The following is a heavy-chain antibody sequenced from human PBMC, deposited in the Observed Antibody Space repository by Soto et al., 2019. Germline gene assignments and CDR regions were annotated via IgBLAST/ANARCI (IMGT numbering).Heavy chain of an antibody. CDR2: ISSSSSYI. V-gene: IGHV3-21*01. D-gene: IGHD3-10*01. Sequence: GGSLRLSCAASGFTFSSYSMNWVRQAPGKGLEWVSSISSSSSYIYYADSVKGRFTISRDNAKNSLYLQMNSLRAEDTAVYYCARDHYYGSGSPPYYYYYYMDVWGKGTTVTVSS. CDR1: GFTFSSYS. CDR3: ARDHYYGSGSPPYYYYYYMDV. J-gene: IGHJ6*03.